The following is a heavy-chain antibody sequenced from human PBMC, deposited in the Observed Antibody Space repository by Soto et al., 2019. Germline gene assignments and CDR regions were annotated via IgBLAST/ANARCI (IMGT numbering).Heavy chain of an antibody. CDR3: ARGRIPLWYPFDY. CDR1: GGSISSYY. J-gene: IGHJ4*01. CDR2: IYYSGST. V-gene: IGHV4-59*01. D-gene: IGHD5-18*01. Sequence: WETLSLTCTVSGGSISSYYWSWIRQPPGKGLEWIGYIYYSGSTNYTPSLKSRVTISVDTSKNQFSLKLSPVTAADTAGYYCARGRIPLWYPFDYRGQRNLVTVSS.